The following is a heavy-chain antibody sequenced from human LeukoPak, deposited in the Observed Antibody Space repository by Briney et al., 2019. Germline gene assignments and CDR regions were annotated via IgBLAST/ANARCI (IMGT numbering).Heavy chain of an antibody. CDR3: ARAEISYGDYVGFDY. V-gene: IGHV5-51*01. CDR1: GYSFTSYW. Sequence: GESLKISCKGSGYSFTSYWIGWVRQMPGKGLEWMGIIYPGDSDTRYSPSFQGQVTISADKSISTAYLQWSSLKASDTVMYYCARAEISYGDYVGFDYWGQGTLVTVSS. D-gene: IGHD4-17*01. J-gene: IGHJ4*02. CDR2: IYPGDSDT.